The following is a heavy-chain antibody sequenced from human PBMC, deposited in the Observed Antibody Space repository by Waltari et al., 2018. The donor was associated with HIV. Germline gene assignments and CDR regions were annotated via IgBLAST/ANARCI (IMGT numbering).Heavy chain of an antibody. CDR3: ARRGIQLWFYAFDI. D-gene: IGHD5-18*01. CDR1: GGSISSGSYY. Sequence: QVQLQESGPGLVKPSQTLSLTCTVSGGSISSGSYYWGWIRQPAGKGLEWIGRIYTSGSTNYNPSLKSRVTISVDTSKNQFSLKLSSVTAADTAVYYCARRGIQLWFYAFDIWGQGTMVTVSS. V-gene: IGHV4-61*02. CDR2: IYTSGST. J-gene: IGHJ3*02.